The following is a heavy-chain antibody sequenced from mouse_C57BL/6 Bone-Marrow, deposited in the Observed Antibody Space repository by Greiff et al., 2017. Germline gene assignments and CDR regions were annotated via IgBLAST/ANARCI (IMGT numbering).Heavy chain of an antibody. Sequence: VQLQQSGPELVKPGASVKIPCKASGYTFTDYNMDWVKQSHGKSLEWIGDINPNNGGTIYNQKFKGKATLTVDKSSSTAYMELRSLTSEDTAVYYCARSWYVDVWGTGTTVTVSS. J-gene: IGHJ1*03. CDR1: GYTFTDYN. CDR2: INPNNGGT. V-gene: IGHV1-18*01. CDR3: ARSWYVDV.